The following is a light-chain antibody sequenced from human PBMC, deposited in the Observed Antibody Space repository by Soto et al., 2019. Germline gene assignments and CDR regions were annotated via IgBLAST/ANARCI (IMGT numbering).Light chain of an antibody. V-gene: IGLV2-8*01. J-gene: IGLJ2*01. CDR1: SSDVGGYNY. CDR3: SSYAGSHNLV. Sequence: SALTQPPSASGSPGQSVTISCTGTSSDVGGYNYLSWYQQHPGKAPQLMIYEVSKRPSGVPDRFSGSKAGNTASLTVAGLEADDEADYYCSSYAGSHNLVFGGGTKLTVL. CDR2: EVS.